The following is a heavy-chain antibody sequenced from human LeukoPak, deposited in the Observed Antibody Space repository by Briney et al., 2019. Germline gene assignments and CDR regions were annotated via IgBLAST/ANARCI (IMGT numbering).Heavy chain of an antibody. J-gene: IGHJ4*02. V-gene: IGHV1-69*05. Sequence: ASVKVSCKASGGTFSSYAISWVRQAPGQGLDWMGGIIPIFGTANYAQKFQGRVTITTDESTSTAYMELSSLRSEDTAVYYCARAVGVARTYYFDYWGQGTLVTVSS. CDR1: GGTFSSYA. D-gene: IGHD2-15*01. CDR2: IIPIFGTA. CDR3: ARAVGVARTYYFDY.